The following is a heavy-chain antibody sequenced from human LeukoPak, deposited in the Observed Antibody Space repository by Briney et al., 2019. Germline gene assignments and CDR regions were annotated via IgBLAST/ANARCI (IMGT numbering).Heavy chain of an antibody. Sequence: SETLSLTCTVSGDSISSSGYYWGWIRQSPGKGLEWIGTIYYSGNTYYNPSLKSRVTISVDTSKNQFSLKLSSVTAADTAVYYCARPSSGSYSYAFDIWGQGTMVTVSS. CDR3: ARPSSGSYSYAFDI. J-gene: IGHJ3*02. D-gene: IGHD3-10*01. V-gene: IGHV4-39*07. CDR1: GDSISSSGYY. CDR2: IYYSGNT.